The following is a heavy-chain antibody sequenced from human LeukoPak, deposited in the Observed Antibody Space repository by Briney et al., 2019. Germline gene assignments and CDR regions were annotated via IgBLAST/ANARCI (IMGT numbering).Heavy chain of an antibody. V-gene: IGHV4-59*08. D-gene: IGHD2-2*02. CDR1: GGSISSYY. CDR2: IYYSGST. Sequence: SETLSLTCTVSGGSISSYYWSWIRQPPGKGLEWIGYIYYSGSTNYNASLKSRVTISVDTSKNQFSLKLSSVTAADTAVYYCARHIRYCSSTSCYNDAFHIWGQGTMVTASS. J-gene: IGHJ3*02. CDR3: ARHIRYCSSTSCYNDAFHI.